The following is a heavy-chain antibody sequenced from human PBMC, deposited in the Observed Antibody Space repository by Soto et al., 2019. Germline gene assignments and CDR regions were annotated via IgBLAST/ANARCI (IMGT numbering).Heavy chain of an antibody. D-gene: IGHD2-2*01. CDR1: GFTFSSYA. V-gene: IGHV3-23*01. CDR2: ISGSGGST. Sequence: EVQLLESGGGLVQPGGSLRLSCAASGFTFSSYAMSWVRQAPGKGLGWVSAISGSGGSTYYADSVKGRFTISRDNSKNTLYLQMNSLRAEDTAVYYCAKAWGYCSSTSCQAFDYWGQGTLVTVSS. J-gene: IGHJ4*02. CDR3: AKAWGYCSSTSCQAFDY.